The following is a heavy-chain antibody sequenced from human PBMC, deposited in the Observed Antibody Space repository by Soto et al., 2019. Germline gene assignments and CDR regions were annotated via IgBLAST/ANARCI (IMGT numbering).Heavy chain of an antibody. V-gene: IGHV4-34*01. Sequence: PSETLSLTCAVYGGSLTGYYWSWIRQPPGKGLEWIGEINDSGSTKYNPSLKSRVTISADTSKNQFSLKLSSVTAADTAVYYCASRDYDFWGGSSGDSWGQGTLVTVSS. J-gene: IGHJ4*02. CDR1: GGSLTGYY. D-gene: IGHD3-3*01. CDR3: ASRDYDFWGGSSGDS. CDR2: INDSGST.